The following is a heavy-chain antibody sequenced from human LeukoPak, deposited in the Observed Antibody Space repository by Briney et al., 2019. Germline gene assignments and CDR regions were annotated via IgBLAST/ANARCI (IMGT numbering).Heavy chain of an antibody. CDR1: GYTFTIYD. Sequence: ASVNVSFKSSGYTFTIYDINWVRQATGQGLEWMGWMNPNGGNTGYSHKFQGRATITRNTSISTAYMELSSLRSEDKAVYYCARASSGYSYGLDYWGQGTLVTVSS. D-gene: IGHD5-18*01. V-gene: IGHV1-8*01. CDR3: ARASSGYSYGLDY. J-gene: IGHJ4*02. CDR2: MNPNGGNT.